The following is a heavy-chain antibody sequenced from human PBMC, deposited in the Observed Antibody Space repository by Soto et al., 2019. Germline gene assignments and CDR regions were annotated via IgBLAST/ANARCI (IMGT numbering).Heavy chain of an antibody. CDR3: AKTSLYSSGWYYY. Sequence: PSETLSLTCAVYGGSFSGDYWSWIRQPPGKGLEWIGEINHSGSTNYNPSLKSRVTISVDTSKNQFSLKLSSVTAADTAVYYCAKTSLYSSGWYYYWGQGTLVTVS. CDR1: GGSFSGDY. J-gene: IGHJ4*02. CDR2: INHSGST. V-gene: IGHV4-34*01. D-gene: IGHD6-19*01.